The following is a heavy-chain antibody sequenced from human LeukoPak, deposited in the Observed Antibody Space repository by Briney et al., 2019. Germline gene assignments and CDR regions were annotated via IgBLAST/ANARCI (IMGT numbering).Heavy chain of an antibody. Sequence: SVKVSCKASGGTFSSYAISWVRQAPGQGLEWMGRIIPILGIVNYAQKFQGRVTITADKSTSTAYMELSSLRSEDTAVYYCARDPEYYYGSGSEKNWFDSWGQGTLVTVSS. CDR2: IIPILGIV. CDR3: ARDPEYYYGSGSEKNWFDS. J-gene: IGHJ5*01. CDR1: GGTFSSYA. V-gene: IGHV1-69*04. D-gene: IGHD3-10*01.